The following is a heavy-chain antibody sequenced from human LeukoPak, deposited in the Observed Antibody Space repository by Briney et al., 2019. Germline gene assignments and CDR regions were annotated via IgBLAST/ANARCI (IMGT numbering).Heavy chain of an antibody. CDR1: GFTFSSYW. D-gene: IGHD3-16*01. CDR2: IRQDGSEK. J-gene: IGHJ4*02. CDR3: VRDWGGPDDY. Sequence: PGGSLRLSCAASGFTFSSYWMSWVRQAPGKGLEWVANIRQDGSEKNYVDSVKGRFTISRDNAKNSLYLQMNSLRAEDTAVYYCVRDWGGPDDYWGQGTLVTVSS. V-gene: IGHV3-7*01.